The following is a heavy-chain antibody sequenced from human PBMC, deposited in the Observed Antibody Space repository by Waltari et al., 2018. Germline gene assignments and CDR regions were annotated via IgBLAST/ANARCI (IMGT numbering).Heavy chain of an antibody. V-gene: IGHV4-34*01. Sequence: QVQLQQWGAGLLKPSATLSLTCAVYGGSFSGYYWSWIRQPPGKGLEWIGEINHSGSTNYNPSLKSRVTISVDTSKNQFSLKLSSVTAADTAVYYCARGRLFDYWGQGTLVTVSS. CDR1: GGSFSGYY. CDR2: INHSGST. CDR3: ARGRLFDY. J-gene: IGHJ4*02.